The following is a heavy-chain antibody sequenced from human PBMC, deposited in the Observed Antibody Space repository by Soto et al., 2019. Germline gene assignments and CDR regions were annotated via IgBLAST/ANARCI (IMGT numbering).Heavy chain of an antibody. CDR3: ARLSRPNYYDTSGFFKDNWFDP. CDR1: GGTFNIYD. D-gene: IGHD3-22*01. V-gene: IGHV1-69*13. CDR2: IIPIVETP. Sequence: SVKVSCKASGGTFNIYDINCVRQAPLQGLDWMGGIIPIVETPKYAQKFQGRVTITADESTNTVYMELSSLRSEDTAMYYCARLSRPNYYDTSGFFKDNWFDPWGQGTLVTVSS. J-gene: IGHJ5*02.